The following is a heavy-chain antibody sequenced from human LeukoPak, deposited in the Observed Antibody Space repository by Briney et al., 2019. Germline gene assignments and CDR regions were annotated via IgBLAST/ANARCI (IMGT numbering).Heavy chain of an antibody. Sequence: ASVKVSCKASVYTFTSYYMHWVRQAPGQGLEWMGIINPSGGSTSYAQKFQGRVTMTRDTSTSTVYMELSGLRSEDTAVYYCARDLDYGGNSGTFDIWGQGTMVTVSS. D-gene: IGHD4-23*01. CDR2: INPSGGST. CDR1: VYTFTSYY. CDR3: ARDLDYGGNSGTFDI. V-gene: IGHV1-46*01. J-gene: IGHJ3*02.